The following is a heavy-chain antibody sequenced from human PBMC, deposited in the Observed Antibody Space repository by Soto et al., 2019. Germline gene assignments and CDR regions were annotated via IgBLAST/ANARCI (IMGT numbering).Heavy chain of an antibody. J-gene: IGHJ4*02. CDR1: GFTFSSYG. Sequence: QVQLVESGGGVVQPGRSLRLSCAASGFTFSSYGMHWVRQAPGTGLEWVAVIWYDGSNKYYADYVKGRFTISRDNSKKTLYLEANGLSAEERAVYYCASESSRWTHTPFDYWGQGTLVTVSS. D-gene: IGHD6-13*01. V-gene: IGHV3-33*01. CDR2: IWYDGSNK. CDR3: ASESSRWTHTPFDY.